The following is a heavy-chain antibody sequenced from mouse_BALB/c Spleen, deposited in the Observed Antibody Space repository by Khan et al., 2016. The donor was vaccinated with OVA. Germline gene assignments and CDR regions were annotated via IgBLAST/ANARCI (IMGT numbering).Heavy chain of an antibody. Sequence: QVQLKESGPGLVQPSQSLSITCTVSGFSLTNFGVHWVRQSPGKGLEWLGVIWSGGSTDYNAAFKSRLSISKDNSKRQVFFKMNSLQANDTATYYCARREYLMTWFAYWGQGTLVTVSA. CDR1: GFSLTNFG. CDR2: IWSGGST. V-gene: IGHV2-2*02. CDR3: ARREYLMTWFAY. J-gene: IGHJ3*01.